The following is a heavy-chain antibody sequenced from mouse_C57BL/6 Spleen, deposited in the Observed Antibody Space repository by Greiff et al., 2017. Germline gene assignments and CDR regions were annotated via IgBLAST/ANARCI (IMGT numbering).Heavy chain of an antibody. D-gene: IGHD2-3*01. CDR1: GFNIKDDY. J-gene: IGHJ3*01. Sequence: EVQLQQSGAELVRPGASVKLSCTASGFNIKDDYMHWVKQRPEQGLEWIGWIDPENGDTEYASKFQGKATITADTSSNTAYLQLSSLTSEDTAVYYCTFIYDGYYEYAYWGQGTLVTVSA. CDR3: TFIYDGYYEYAY. V-gene: IGHV14-4*01. CDR2: IDPENGDT.